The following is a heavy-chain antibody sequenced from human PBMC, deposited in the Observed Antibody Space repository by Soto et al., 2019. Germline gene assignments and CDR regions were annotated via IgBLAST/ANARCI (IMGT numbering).Heavy chain of an antibody. V-gene: IGHV3-33*08. D-gene: IGHD6-13*01. Sequence: GGSLRLSCVASGFNFSDHGIHWVRQAPGKGLEWVAVIWYDGSNKYYADSVKGRFTISRDNSKNTLYLQMNSLRAEDTAVYYCARAGAAAGIILYYYYYYGMDVWGQGTTVTVSS. CDR2: IWYDGSNK. J-gene: IGHJ6*02. CDR3: ARAGAAAGIILYYYYYYGMDV. CDR1: GFNFSDHG.